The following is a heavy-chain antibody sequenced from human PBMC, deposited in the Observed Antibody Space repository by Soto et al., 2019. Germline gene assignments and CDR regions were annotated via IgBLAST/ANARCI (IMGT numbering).Heavy chain of an antibody. D-gene: IGHD3-16*02. CDR1: GGSISSYY. Sequence: SETLSLTCTVSGGSISSYYWSWIRQPPGKGLEWIGYIYYSGSTNYNPSLKSRVTISVDTAKNQFSLKLGSVTAADTAVYYCARLTLGGLHLGELSSRTTSDYWGQGTLVTVSS. J-gene: IGHJ4*02. V-gene: IGHV4-59*08. CDR3: ARLTLGGLHLGELSSRTTSDY. CDR2: IYYSGST.